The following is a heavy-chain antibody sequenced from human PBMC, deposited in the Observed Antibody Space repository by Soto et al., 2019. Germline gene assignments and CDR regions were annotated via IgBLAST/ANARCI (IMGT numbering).Heavy chain of an antibody. D-gene: IGHD3-16*01. Sequence: QVQLVQSGAEVKKPGSSVKVSCKASGGTFSSYAISWVRQAPGQGLEWMGGIIPIFGTANYAQKFQGRVTITADESTSTXXMGLSSLRAEDTAVYYCARGGWGNGNGANYYGMDVWGRGTTVTVSS. J-gene: IGHJ6*02. CDR2: IIPIFGTA. CDR3: ARGGWGNGNGANYYGMDV. CDR1: GGTFSSYA. V-gene: IGHV1-69*12.